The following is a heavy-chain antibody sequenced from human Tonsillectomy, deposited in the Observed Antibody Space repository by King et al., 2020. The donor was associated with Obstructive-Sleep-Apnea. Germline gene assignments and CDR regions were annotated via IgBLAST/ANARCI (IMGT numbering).Heavy chain of an antibody. CDR1: GFNFSYYR. CDR2: TSYCSTYI. D-gene: IGHD3-10*01. CDR3: AGIIMVRGPNAFDV. Sequence: VQLVDSGGGLVKPVGSLRLSCAASGFNFSYYRMNWVRQAPVMGLEVVSSTSYCSTYIYFADSVKGRFTISRDNAKNSLYLQMNSLKAEDTAVYYCAGIIMVRGPNAFDVWGQGTMVTVSS. J-gene: IGHJ3*01. V-gene: IGHV3-21*01.